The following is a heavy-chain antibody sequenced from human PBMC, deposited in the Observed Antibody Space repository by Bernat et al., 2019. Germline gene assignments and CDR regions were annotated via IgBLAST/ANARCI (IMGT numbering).Heavy chain of an antibody. Sequence: QVQLVESGGGVVQPGRSLRLSCAASGFTFTSYGMHWVRQAPGKGLERVAVIWYDGSNKYYADSVKGRFTIARDNSKNTLYLQMTSLRAEDRAVYYCARARATIFGNRYYYGMDVWGQGTTVTVSS. CDR3: ARARATIFGNRYYYGMDV. D-gene: IGHD3-3*01. CDR1: GFTFTSYG. V-gene: IGHV3-33*01. J-gene: IGHJ6*02. CDR2: IWYDGSNK.